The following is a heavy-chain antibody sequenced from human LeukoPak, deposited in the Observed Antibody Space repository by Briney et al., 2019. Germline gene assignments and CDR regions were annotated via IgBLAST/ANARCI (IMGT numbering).Heavy chain of an antibody. CDR3: ARDRDGYSYG. CDR2: ISSSSSYT. CDR1: RFTFSDYY. Sequence: PGGSLRLSCAASRFTFSDYYLSWIRQAQGKGLEWVSYISSSSSYTNYADSVKGRFTISRDNAKNSLYLQMNSLRAEDTAVYYCARDRDGYSYGWGQGTLVTVSS. D-gene: IGHD5-18*01. J-gene: IGHJ4*02. V-gene: IGHV3-11*06.